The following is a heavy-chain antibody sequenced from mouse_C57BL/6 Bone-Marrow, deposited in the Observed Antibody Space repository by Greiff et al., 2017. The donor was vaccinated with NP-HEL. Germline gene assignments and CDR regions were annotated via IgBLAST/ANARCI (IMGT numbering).Heavy chain of an antibody. CDR2: IDPSDSYT. J-gene: IGHJ3*01. CDR1: GYTFTSYW. V-gene: IGHV1-69*01. CDR3: AFYYGYGGFAY. Sequence: QVQLQQSGAELVMPGASVKLSCKASGYTFTSYWMHWVKQRPGQGLEWIGEIDPSDSYTNYNQKFKGKSTLTVDKSSSTAYMQLSSLTSEDSAVYYCAFYYGYGGFAYWGQGTLVTVSA. D-gene: IGHD2-2*01.